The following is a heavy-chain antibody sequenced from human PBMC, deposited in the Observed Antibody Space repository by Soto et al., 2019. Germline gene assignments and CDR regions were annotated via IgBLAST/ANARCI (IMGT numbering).Heavy chain of an antibody. J-gene: IGHJ6*03. V-gene: IGHV1-2*04. CDR3: ARGPDLRFLECSPSYYYIDV. Sequence: ASVKVSFKASGYTFTGYYMHWVRQAPGQGLEWMGWINPNSGGTNYAQKFQGWVTMTRDTSISTAYMELSRLRSDDTAVYYCARGPDLRFLECSPSYYYIDVWGKGTTVTVSS. CDR2: INPNSGGT. D-gene: IGHD3-3*01. CDR1: GYTFTGYY.